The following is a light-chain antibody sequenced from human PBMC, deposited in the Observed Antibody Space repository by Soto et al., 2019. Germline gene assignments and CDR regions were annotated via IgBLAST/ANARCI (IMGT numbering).Light chain of an antibody. V-gene: IGLV1-44*01. J-gene: IGLJ1*01. CDR2: SNN. CDR1: SSNIGSNT. CDR3: AAWDDSLNGFV. Sequence: QSVLTQPPSASGTPGQRVTISCSGSSSNIGSNTVNWYQQLPGTAPKLLIYSNNQRPSGVPDRFSGSKSGTSASLAISGLQSEDEAEYYCAAWDDSLNGFVFGPGTKVTVL.